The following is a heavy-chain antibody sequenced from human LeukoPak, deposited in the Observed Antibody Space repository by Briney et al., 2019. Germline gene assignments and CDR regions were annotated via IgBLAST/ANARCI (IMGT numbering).Heavy chain of an antibody. V-gene: IGHV3-15*01. CDR1: GFTFSNAG. CDR3: TTAGGELLVRSYYYYYMDV. D-gene: IGHD1-26*01. J-gene: IGHJ6*03. CDR2: IKTKSEGGTT. Sequence: KAGGSLRLSCTASGFTFSNAGMNWVRQAPGKGLEWVGRIKTKSEGGTTDYAAPAKGRFTISRDDSKNALFLQMDSLKSDDTAMYYCTTAGGELLVRSYYYYYMDVWGKGTTVTVSS.